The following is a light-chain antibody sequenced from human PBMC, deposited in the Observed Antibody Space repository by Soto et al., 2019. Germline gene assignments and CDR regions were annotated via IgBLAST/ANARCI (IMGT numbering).Light chain of an antibody. V-gene: IGLV2-14*01. CDR3: SSYTSTSTV. J-gene: IGLJ1*01. CDR2: EVT. CDR1: SSDGDDYKD. Sequence: QSALTQPASVSGSPGQSITISCTGISSDGDDYKDVSWYQQHPGKAPKLMIYEVTYRPSGVSNRFSGSKSGNTASLTISGLQAEDEADYYCSSYTSTSTVFGTGTKLTLL.